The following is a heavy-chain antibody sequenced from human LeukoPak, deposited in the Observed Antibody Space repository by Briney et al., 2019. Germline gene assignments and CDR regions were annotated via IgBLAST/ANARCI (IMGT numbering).Heavy chain of an antibody. D-gene: IGHD6-19*01. CDR2: IHHSGST. Sequence: SETLSLTCTVSGYSISSGFYWGWIRQPPGKGLEWIGSIHHSGSTYYKSSLKSRVTISVDTSKNQFSLKLSSVTAADTAVYYCARGPPYSSGWSRNYYYYYYMDVWGKGTTVTISS. J-gene: IGHJ6*03. CDR1: GYSISSGFY. CDR3: ARGPPYSSGWSRNYYYYYYMDV. V-gene: IGHV4-38-2*02.